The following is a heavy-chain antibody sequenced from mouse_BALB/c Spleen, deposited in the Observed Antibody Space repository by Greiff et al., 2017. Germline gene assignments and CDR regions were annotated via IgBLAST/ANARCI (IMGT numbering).Heavy chain of an antibody. CDR2: INSNGGST. Sequence: EVKVVESGGGLVQPGGSLKLSCAASGFTFSSYGMSWVRQTPDKRLELVASINSNGGSTYYPDSVKGRFTISRDNAKNTLYLQMSSLKSEDTAMYDCAIPYGNYEGFAYWGQGTLVTVSA. CDR1: GFTFSSYG. D-gene: IGHD2-1*01. J-gene: IGHJ3*01. V-gene: IGHV5-6-3*01. CDR3: AIPYGNYEGFAY.